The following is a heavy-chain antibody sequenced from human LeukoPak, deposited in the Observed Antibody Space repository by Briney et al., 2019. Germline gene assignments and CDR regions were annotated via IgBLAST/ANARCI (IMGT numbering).Heavy chain of an antibody. CDR3: VRLRRNSDSSGYYSYYDS. CDR1: EFSFKSYS. CDR2: INKGSTHM. J-gene: IGHJ4*02. D-gene: IGHD3-22*01. Sequence: GGSLRLSCAASEFSFKSYSFNWVRQAPGKGLEWVSSINKGSTHMYYADSVKGRFTVSRDDAQNSLYLQMNSLSAEDTALYYCVRLRRNSDSSGYYSYYDSWGRGTQVTVSS. V-gene: IGHV3-21*01.